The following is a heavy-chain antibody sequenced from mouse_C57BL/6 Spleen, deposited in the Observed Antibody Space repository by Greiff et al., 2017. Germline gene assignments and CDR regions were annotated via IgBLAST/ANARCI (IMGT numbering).Heavy chain of an antibody. Sequence: VKLMESGPELVKPGASVKISCKASGYAFSSSWMNWVKQRPGKGLEWIGRIYPGDGDTNYNGKFKGKATLTADKSSSTAYMQLSSLTSEDSAVYFCAREGTAQAYFDYWGQGTTLTVSS. CDR1: GYAFSSSW. CDR2: IYPGDGDT. V-gene: IGHV1-82*01. J-gene: IGHJ2*01. D-gene: IGHD3-2*02. CDR3: AREGTAQAYFDY.